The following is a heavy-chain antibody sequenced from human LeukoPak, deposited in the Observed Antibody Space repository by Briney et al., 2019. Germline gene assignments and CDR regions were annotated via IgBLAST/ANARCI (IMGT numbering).Heavy chain of an antibody. D-gene: IGHD5-12*01. Sequence: ASVKVSCKASEYTFTSYYMHWVRQAPGQGLEWMGIINASGGSTSYPQKFQGRVTMTRDTSTSTVYMELSRLRSDDTAVYYCARSLSGYALDYWGQGTLVTVSS. J-gene: IGHJ4*02. CDR2: INASGGST. CDR1: EYTFTSYY. V-gene: IGHV1-46*01. CDR3: ARSLSGYALDY.